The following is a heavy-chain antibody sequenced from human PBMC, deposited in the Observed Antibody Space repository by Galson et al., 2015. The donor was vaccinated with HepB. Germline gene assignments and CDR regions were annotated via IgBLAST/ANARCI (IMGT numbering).Heavy chain of an antibody. J-gene: IGHJ6*02. V-gene: IGHV3-30*04. CDR1: GFTFSGYA. CDR2: ISYDGSNK. CDR3: ARAYSYGLRSYYYGMDV. D-gene: IGHD5-18*01. Sequence: SLRLSCAASGFTFSGYAMHWVRQAPGKGLEWEAVISYDGSNKYYADSVKGRFTISRDNSKNTLYLQMNSLRAEDTAVYYCARAYSYGLRSYYYGMDVWGQGTTVTVSS.